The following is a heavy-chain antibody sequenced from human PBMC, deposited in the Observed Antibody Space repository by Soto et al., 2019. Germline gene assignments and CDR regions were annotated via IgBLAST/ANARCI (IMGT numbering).Heavy chain of an antibody. CDR2: IYYSGST. CDR3: ARHGLGDAFDI. CDR1: GGSSSSYY. J-gene: IGHJ3*02. D-gene: IGHD7-27*01. Sequence: TLETLSLTCTVAGGSSSSYYWSWIRQPPGKGLEWIGYIYYSGSTNYNPSLKSRVTISVDTSKNQFSLKLSSVTAADTAVYYCARHGLGDAFDIWGQGTMVNVSS. V-gene: IGHV4-59*08.